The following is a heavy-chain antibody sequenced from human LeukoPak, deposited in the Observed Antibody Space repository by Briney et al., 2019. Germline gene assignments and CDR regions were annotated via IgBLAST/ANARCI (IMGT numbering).Heavy chain of an antibody. CDR3: ARIGGIAAAGRYDY. V-gene: IGHV1-2*02. Sequence: GASVRVSCKASGYTFTGYYMGWVRQAPGQGLEWVGWINTNGGGTNYEQTMEGRVTMTRDTSITTPYMELSRLRSDDTAVYYCARIGGIAAAGRYDYWGQGTLVTVSS. J-gene: IGHJ4*02. CDR2: INTNGGGT. D-gene: IGHD6-13*01. CDR1: GYTFTGYY.